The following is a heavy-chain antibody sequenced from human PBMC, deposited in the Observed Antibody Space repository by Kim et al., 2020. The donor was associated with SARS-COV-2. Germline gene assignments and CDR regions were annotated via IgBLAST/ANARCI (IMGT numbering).Heavy chain of an antibody. V-gene: IGHV3-48*03. D-gene: IGHD2-2*01. CDR3: ARITRYCSSTSCYALGPNEDDY. CDR1: GFTFSSYE. J-gene: IGHJ4*02. CDR2: ISSIGSTI. Sequence: GGSLRLSCAASGFTFSSYEMNWVRQAPGKGLEWVSYISSIGSTIYYADSVKGRFTISRDNAKNSLYLQMNSLRAEDTAVYYCARITRYCSSTSCYALGPNEDDYWGQGTLVTVSS.